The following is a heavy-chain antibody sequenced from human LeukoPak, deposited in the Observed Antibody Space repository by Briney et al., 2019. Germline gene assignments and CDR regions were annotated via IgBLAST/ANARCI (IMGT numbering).Heavy chain of an antibody. CDR2: INSDGKAT. Sequence: GGSLRLSCAASGFTFDSYWMHWVRQAPGKGLVWVSGINSDGKATSYADSVKGRFTISRDNAKNTLFLQMNSLRVEDTAVYYCARRYCSGGTCYSFRGDWFDPWGQGTLVTVSS. V-gene: IGHV3-74*01. D-gene: IGHD2-15*01. CDR3: ARRYCSGGTCYSFRGDWFDP. CDR1: GFTFDSYW. J-gene: IGHJ5*02.